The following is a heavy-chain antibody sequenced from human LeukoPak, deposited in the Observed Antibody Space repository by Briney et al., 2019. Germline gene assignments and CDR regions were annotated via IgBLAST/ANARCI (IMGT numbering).Heavy chain of an antibody. CDR1: GYTFTSHY. Sequence: ASVKVSCKASGYTFTSHYMHWVRQAPGQGLEWMGIINPSGGSTSYAQKFQGRVTMTRDTSTSTVYMELSSLRSDDTAVYYCARDYCSGGSCYSTPYYWGQGTLVTVSS. CDR3: ARDYCSGGSCYSTPYY. J-gene: IGHJ4*02. V-gene: IGHV1-46*01. D-gene: IGHD2-15*01. CDR2: INPSGGST.